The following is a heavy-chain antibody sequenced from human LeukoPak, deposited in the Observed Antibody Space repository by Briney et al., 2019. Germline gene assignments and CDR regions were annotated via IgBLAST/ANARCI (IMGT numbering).Heavy chain of an antibody. J-gene: IGHJ6*02. CDR3: AREKRSSSWYSTYGMDV. CDR2: MNPNSGNT. V-gene: IGHV1-8*01. CDR1: GYTFTSYD. D-gene: IGHD6-13*01. Sequence: ASVKVSCKASGYTFTSYDINWVRQATGQGLEWMGWMNPNSGNTGYAQKFQGRVTMTRNTSVSTAYMELSSLRSEDTAVYYCAREKRSSSWYSTYGMDVWGQGTTVTVSS.